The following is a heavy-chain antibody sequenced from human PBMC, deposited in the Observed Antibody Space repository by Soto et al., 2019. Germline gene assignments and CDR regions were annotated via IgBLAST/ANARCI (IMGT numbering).Heavy chain of an antibody. CDR1: GFTFSNAW. J-gene: IGHJ3*02. CDR3: TTDEPKRYCSGGSFYDAFDI. CDR2: IKSKTDVGTT. V-gene: IGHV3-15*01. D-gene: IGHD2-15*01. Sequence: GGSLRLSCAASGFTFSNAWMSWVRQAPGKGLEWVGRIKSKTDVGTTDYAAPVKGRFTISRDDSKNTLYLQMNSLKTEDTAVYDCTTDEPKRYCSGGSFYDAFDIWGQGTMVTVSS.